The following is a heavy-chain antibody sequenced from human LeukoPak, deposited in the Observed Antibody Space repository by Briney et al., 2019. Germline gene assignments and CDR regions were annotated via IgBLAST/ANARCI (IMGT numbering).Heavy chain of an antibody. CDR3: ARTASSSGWYFDY. Sequence: PGGSLRLSCAASGLTVSSNYLSWVRQAPGKGLEWVSVIYSGGSTYYADSVKGRFTISRDNSKNTLYLQMNSLRAEDTAVYYCARTASSSGWYFDYWGQGTLVTVSS. CDR2: IYSGGST. J-gene: IGHJ4*02. D-gene: IGHD6-19*01. CDR1: GLTVSSNY. V-gene: IGHV3-53*01.